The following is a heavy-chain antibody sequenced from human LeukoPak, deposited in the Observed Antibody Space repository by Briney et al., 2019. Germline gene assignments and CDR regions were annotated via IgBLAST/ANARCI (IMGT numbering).Heavy chain of an antibody. V-gene: IGHV3-23*01. CDR2: ISGSGGST. CDR1: GFTFSGYA. Sequence: GGSLSLSCAASGFTFSGYALSWVRQAPGKGLEWVAAISGSGGSTYYADSVKGRFTISRDNSKNTLYLQMNSLRAEDTAVYYCAKDMLAYYYDSSGPYYFDYWGQGTLVTVSS. D-gene: IGHD3-22*01. J-gene: IGHJ4*02. CDR3: AKDMLAYYYDSSGPYYFDY.